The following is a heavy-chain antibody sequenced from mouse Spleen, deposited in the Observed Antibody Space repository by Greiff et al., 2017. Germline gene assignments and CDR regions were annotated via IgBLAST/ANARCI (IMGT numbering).Heavy chain of an antibody. J-gene: IGHJ3*01. CDR1: GYTFTSYW. CDR3: ARGVYYDYDKGFAY. CDR2: IDPSDSYT. D-gene: IGHD2-4*01. Sequence: QVQLQQPGAELVKPGASVKLSCKASGYTFTSYWMQWVKQRPGQGLEWIGEIDPSDSYTNYNQKFKGKATLTVDTSSSTAYMQLSSLTSEDSAVYYCARGVYYDYDKGFAYWGQGTLVTVSA. V-gene: IGHV1-50*01.